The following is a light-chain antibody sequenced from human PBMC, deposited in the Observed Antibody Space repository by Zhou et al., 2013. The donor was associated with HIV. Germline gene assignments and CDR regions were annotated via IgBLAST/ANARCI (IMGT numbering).Light chain of an antibody. J-gene: IGKJ4*02. CDR2: HAS. Sequence: IVLTQSPGTLSLSPGERATLSCRASQSVDGNYLAWFQQRPGQTPRLLIHHASIRATGTPDRFSGSGSGTDFTLTISSLQSEDFGVYYCQQYNSAPXLTFDGRT. CDR3: QQYNSAPXLT. CDR1: QSVDGNY. V-gene: IGKV3-20*01.